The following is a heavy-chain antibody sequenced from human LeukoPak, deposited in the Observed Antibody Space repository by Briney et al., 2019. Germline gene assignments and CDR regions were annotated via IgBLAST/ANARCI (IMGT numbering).Heavy chain of an antibody. Sequence: GGSLRLSCAASGFTFSSYWMSWVRQAPGKGLEWVSVISYDGSNKYYTDSVKGRFTISRDNSKNTLYLQMNSLRADDTAVYYCARAQVWFGEPRLDYWGQGTLVTVSS. J-gene: IGHJ4*02. CDR2: ISYDGSNK. CDR3: ARAQVWFGEPRLDY. CDR1: GFTFSSYW. V-gene: IGHV3-30*03. D-gene: IGHD3-10*01.